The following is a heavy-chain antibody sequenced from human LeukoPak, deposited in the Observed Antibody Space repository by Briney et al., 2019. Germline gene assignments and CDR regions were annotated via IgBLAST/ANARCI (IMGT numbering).Heavy chain of an antibody. Sequence: GGSLRLSCVASGFTFSSYWMSWVRQAPGKGLEWVANIKKDGSEKYYVDSVKGRFTISRDNAKNSLYLQMNSLRAEDTAMYYCASSGWYSTPNWFDPWGQGTLVIVSS. CDR2: IKKDGSEK. V-gene: IGHV3-7*01. D-gene: IGHD6-19*01. J-gene: IGHJ5*02. CDR3: ASSGWYSTPNWFDP. CDR1: GFTFSSYW.